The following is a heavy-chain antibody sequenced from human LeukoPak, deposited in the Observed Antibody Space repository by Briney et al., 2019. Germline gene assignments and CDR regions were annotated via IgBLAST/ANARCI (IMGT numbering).Heavy chain of an antibody. CDR3: ARDEVGATPFDY. V-gene: IGHV3-21*01. J-gene: IGHJ4*02. Sequence: GGSLRLSCAASGFTFSSYSMNWVRQAPGKGLEWVSSISSSSSYIYYADSVKGRFTISRDNAKNSLYLQMNSLRAEDTAVYYCARDEVGATPFDYWGQGTLVTVSS. CDR1: GFTFSSYS. D-gene: IGHD1-26*01. CDR2: ISSSSSYI.